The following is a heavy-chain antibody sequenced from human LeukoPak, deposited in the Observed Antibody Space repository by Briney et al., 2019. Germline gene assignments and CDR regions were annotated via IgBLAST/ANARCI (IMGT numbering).Heavy chain of an antibody. Sequence: PGGSLRLSFAVSGFHFSNYAMNWVRQAPGKGLEWVSGISGWGSNTYYADTVKGRVTISRDNAKNTLYLQMNSLRAEDTATYYCAKDREATGDLRGDSDYWGQGTLVTVSS. D-gene: IGHD7-27*01. V-gene: IGHV3-23*01. CDR2: ISGWGSNT. CDR3: AKDREATGDLRGDSDY. J-gene: IGHJ4*02. CDR1: GFHFSNYA.